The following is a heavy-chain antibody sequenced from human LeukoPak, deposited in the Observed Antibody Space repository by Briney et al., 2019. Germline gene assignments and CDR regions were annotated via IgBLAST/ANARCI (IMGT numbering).Heavy chain of an antibody. V-gene: IGHV4-34*01. CDR3: ARDSSSWYLDY. J-gene: IGHJ4*02. D-gene: IGHD6-13*01. CDR2: INHSGST. Sequence: PSETLSLTCTVSGGSISSYHWNWIRQPPGKGLEWIGEINHSGSTNYNPSLKSRVTISVDTSKNQFSLKLSSVTAADTAVYYCARDSSSWYLDYWGQGTLVTVSS. CDR1: GGSISSYH.